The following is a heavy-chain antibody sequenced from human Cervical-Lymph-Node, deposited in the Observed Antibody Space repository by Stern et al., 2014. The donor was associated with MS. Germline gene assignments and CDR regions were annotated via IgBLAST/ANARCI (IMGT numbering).Heavy chain of an antibody. D-gene: IGHD5-12*01. Sequence: VQLVESGGGVVQPWRSLRLSCAASGFTFSSYGMHWVRQAPGKGLEWVAVISNDGNNKYYADSVKGRFTISRDNSKNTLYVQMNSLRAEDTAVYYCATSPRGGYDSQIDYWGQGTLVTVSS. CDR2: ISNDGNNK. CDR1: GFTFSSYG. CDR3: ATSPRGGYDSQIDY. J-gene: IGHJ4*02. V-gene: IGHV3-30*03.